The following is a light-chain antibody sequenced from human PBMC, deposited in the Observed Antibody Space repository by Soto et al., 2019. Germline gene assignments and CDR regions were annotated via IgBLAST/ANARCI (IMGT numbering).Light chain of an antibody. V-gene: IGKV1-39*01. CDR3: QQSYSTPRALT. J-gene: IGKJ4*01. CDR2: AAS. Sequence: DIQMTQSPSSLSASLGDRVTITCRASQSISSYLNWYQQKPGKAPKLLIYAASSLQSGVPSRFSGSGSGTDFTLTISSLQPEDFATYYCQQSYSTPRALTFGGGTKVDIK. CDR1: QSISSY.